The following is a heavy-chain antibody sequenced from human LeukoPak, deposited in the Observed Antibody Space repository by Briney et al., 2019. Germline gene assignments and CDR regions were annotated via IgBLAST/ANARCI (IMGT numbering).Heavy chain of an antibody. CDR1: GFTLSSYA. V-gene: IGHV3-23*01. CDR2: ISGSGGST. Sequence: PGGSLRLSYAASGFTLSSYAMSWVRQAPGKGLEWVSAISGSGGSTYYVDSVKGRFTISRDNSKNTLYLQMNSLRAEDTAVYYCAKGLRIFDYWGQGTLVTVSS. J-gene: IGHJ4*02. CDR3: AKGLRIFDY. D-gene: IGHD5/OR15-5a*01.